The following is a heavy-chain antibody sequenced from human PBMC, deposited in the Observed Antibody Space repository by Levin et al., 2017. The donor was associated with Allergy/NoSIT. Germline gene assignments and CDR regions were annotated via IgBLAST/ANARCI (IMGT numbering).Heavy chain of an antibody. D-gene: IGHD3-3*01. CDR2: ISWNSGSI. J-gene: IGHJ4*02. CDR3: AKDFGVVINYYFDY. CDR1: GFTFDDYA. Sequence: GGSLRLSCAASGFTFDDYAMHWVRQAPGKGLEWVSGISWNSGSIGYADSVKGRFTISRDNAKNSLYLQMNSLRAEDTALYYCAKDFGVVINYYFDYWGQGTLVTVSS. V-gene: IGHV3-9*01.